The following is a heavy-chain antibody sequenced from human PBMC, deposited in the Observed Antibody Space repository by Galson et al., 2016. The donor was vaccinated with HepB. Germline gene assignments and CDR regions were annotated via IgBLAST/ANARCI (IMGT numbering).Heavy chain of an antibody. CDR2: ISSSPSYI. J-gene: IGHJ4*02. Sequence: LRLSCAASGFTFDDYGMNWVRQAPGKGLEWVSSISSSPSYIYYADSLKGRFTISRDNAKNSLYLQMNTLRPEDTAVYYCARDADDCSGGSCRVFDFWGQGTLVTVSS. D-gene: IGHD2-15*01. V-gene: IGHV3-21*01. CDR1: GFTFDDYG. CDR3: ARDADDCSGGSCRVFDF.